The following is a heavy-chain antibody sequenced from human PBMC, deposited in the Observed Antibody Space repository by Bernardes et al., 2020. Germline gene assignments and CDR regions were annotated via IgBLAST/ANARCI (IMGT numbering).Heavy chain of an antibody. Sequence: GGSLRLSCAASGFTFSSYGMHWVRQAPGKGLEWVAVIWYDGSNKYYADSVKGRFTISRDNSKNTLYLQMNSLRAEDTAVYYCARVAFSIAVAGPFDYWGQGTLVTVSS. J-gene: IGHJ4*02. D-gene: IGHD6-19*01. CDR1: GFTFSSYG. CDR3: ARVAFSIAVAGPFDY. CDR2: IWYDGSNK. V-gene: IGHV3-33*01.